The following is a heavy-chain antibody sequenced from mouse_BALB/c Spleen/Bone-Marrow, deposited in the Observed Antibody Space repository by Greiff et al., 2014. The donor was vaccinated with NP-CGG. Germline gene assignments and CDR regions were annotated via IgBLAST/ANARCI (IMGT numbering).Heavy chain of an antibody. V-gene: IGHV1S17*01. J-gene: IGHJ2*01. CDR2: IYPGSDST. Sequence: QVQLKQSGAELVKPGTSVKMSCKASGYTFTSYWMHWVKQRPGQGLEWIGDIYPGSDSTNYNEKFKSKATLTVDKSSSTAYMQLSSLKSEDSAVYDCARRYDSDGSYFAYWGQGTPLTVSS. CDR3: ARRYDSDGSYFAY. CDR1: GYTFTSYW. D-gene: IGHD2-14*01.